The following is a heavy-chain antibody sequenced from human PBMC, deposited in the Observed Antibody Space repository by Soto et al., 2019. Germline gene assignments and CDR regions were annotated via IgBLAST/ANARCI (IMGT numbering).Heavy chain of an antibody. CDR1: GGSISSYY. J-gene: IGHJ6*02. V-gene: IGHV4-59*01. Sequence: SETLSLTCTLSGGSISSYYWSWIRQPPGKGLEWSGYIYYSGSTNYNPSLKSRVTISVDTSKNQFSLKLSSVTAADTAVYYCAREHYGSGRGFYYYYGMDVWGQGTTVTVSS. CDR2: IYYSGST. D-gene: IGHD3-10*01. CDR3: AREHYGSGRGFYYYYGMDV.